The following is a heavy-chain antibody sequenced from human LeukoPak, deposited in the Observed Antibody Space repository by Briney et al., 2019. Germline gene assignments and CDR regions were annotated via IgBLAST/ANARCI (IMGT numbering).Heavy chain of an antibody. CDR3: AREDDYGSNSYDY. CDR1: GYTFTGYY. Sequence: GASVKVSCKASGYTFTGYYIHWVRQAPGQGLEWMGRVNPNSGGTNYAQKFQGRVTMTRDTSISTAYMELSRLRSDDTAVYYCAREDDYGSNSYDYWGQGSLVTVSS. J-gene: IGHJ4*02. V-gene: IGHV1-2*02. CDR2: VNPNSGGT. D-gene: IGHD4-23*01.